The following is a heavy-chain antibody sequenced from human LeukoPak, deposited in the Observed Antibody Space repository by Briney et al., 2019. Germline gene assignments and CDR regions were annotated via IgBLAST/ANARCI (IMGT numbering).Heavy chain of an antibody. D-gene: IGHD3-3*01. CDR3: ARGKRITIFGVVPSFFDY. CDR1: GYTFTSYG. J-gene: IGHJ4*02. Sequence: ASVKVSCKASGYTFTSYGISWVRQAPGQGLEWMGWISAYNGNTNYAQKLQGRVTMTTDTSTSTAYMELRSLRSDDTAVYYCARGKRITIFGVVPSFFDYWGQGTLVTVSS. CDR2: ISAYNGNT. V-gene: IGHV1-18*01.